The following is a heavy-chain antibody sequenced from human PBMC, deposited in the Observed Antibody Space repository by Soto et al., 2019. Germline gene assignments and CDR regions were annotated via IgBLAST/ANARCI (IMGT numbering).Heavy chain of an antibody. V-gene: IGHV3-33*01. CDR1: GFTFSSYG. CDR2: IWYDGSNK. Sequence: QVQLVESGGGVVQPGRSLRLSCAAYGFTFSSYGMHWVRQAPGKGLEWVAVIWYDGSNKYYADSVKGRFTISRDNSKNTRYLQMNSVGAEDTAGYHCARDPRVGYDSSGYQDYCGQGTLVTVSS. D-gene: IGHD3-22*01. J-gene: IGHJ4*02. CDR3: ARDPRVGYDSSGYQDY.